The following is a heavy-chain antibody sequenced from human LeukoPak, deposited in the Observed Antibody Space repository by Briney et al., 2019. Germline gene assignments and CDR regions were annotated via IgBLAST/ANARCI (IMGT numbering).Heavy chain of an antibody. V-gene: IGHV3-30*02. CDR2: IRFDGTNK. CDR1: GFTLSNYG. CDR3: AKDRALRYVDWDYMDV. D-gene: IGHD3-9*01. Sequence: GGSLRLSCAASGFTLSNYGMHWVRQAPGKGLEWVAFIRFDGTNKYYADSVRGRFTISRDNSKNTLYLQMNSLRDEDRAVYYCAKDRALRYVDWDYMDVWGKGTTVIVSS. J-gene: IGHJ6*03.